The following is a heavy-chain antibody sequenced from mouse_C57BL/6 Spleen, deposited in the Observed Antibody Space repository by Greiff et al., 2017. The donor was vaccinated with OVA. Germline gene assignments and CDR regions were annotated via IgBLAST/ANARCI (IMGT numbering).Heavy chain of an antibody. CDR1: GYTFTSYW. J-gene: IGHJ3*01. D-gene: IGHD2-1*01. Sequence: QVQLQQPGAELVKPGASVKLSCKASGYTFTSYWMHWVKQRPGRGLEWIGRIDPNSGGTKYNEKVKSKATLTVDTPSSPAYMQLSSLTSEDSAVYYCARVYGTRAWFAYWGQGTLVTVSA. V-gene: IGHV1-72*01. CDR2: IDPNSGGT. CDR3: ARVYGTRAWFAY.